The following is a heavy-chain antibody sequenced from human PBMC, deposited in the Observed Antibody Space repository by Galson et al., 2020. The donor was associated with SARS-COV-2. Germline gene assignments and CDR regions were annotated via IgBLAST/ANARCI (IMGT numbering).Heavy chain of an antibody. Sequence: GGSLRLSCAASGFTISSYGMHWVRQAPGKGLEWVAVITYDGSNKYYADSVKGRFTISRDNSKNTLYLQMNSLRAEDTAVYYCAKDRLVASWFDPWGQGTLVTVSS. D-gene: IGHD5-12*01. V-gene: IGHV3-30*18. CDR3: AKDRLVASWFDP. CDR2: ITYDGSNK. CDR1: GFTISSYG. J-gene: IGHJ5*02.